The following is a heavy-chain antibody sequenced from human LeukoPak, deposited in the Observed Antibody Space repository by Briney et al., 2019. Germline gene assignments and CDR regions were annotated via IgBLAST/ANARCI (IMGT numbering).Heavy chain of an antibody. Sequence: GGSLRLSCAASGFTFSSYSMNWVRQAPGKGLEWVSSISSSSSYIYYADSEKGRFTISRDNAKNSLYLQMNSLRAEDTAVYYCARIEYSSSSNYYYYYMDVWGKGTTVTVSS. CDR3: ARIEYSSSSNYYYYYMDV. V-gene: IGHV3-21*01. CDR1: GFTFSSYS. CDR2: ISSSSSYI. D-gene: IGHD6-6*01. J-gene: IGHJ6*03.